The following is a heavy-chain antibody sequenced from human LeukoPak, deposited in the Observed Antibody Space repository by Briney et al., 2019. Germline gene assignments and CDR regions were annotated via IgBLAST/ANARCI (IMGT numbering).Heavy chain of an antibody. CDR3: VYSSSWYKVDY. J-gene: IGHJ4*02. Sequence: SETLSLTCTVSGGSISSGDYYWSWLRQPPGKGLEWIGYIYYSGSTYYNPSLKSRVTISVDTSKNQFSLKLSSVTAADTAVYYCVYSSSWYKVDYWGQGTLVTVSS. CDR1: GGSISSGDYY. CDR2: IYYSGST. V-gene: IGHV4-30-4*01. D-gene: IGHD6-13*01.